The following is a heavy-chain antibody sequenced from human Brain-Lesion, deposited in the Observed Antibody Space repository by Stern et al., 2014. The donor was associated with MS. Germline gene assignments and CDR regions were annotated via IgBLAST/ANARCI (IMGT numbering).Heavy chain of an antibody. Sequence: QMQLVQSGAEVKKPGASVKVSCKTSGYIFTGYYIHWVRQAPGQGLEWMAWINPNTGGTKYAQKFQGRVTMSRDTSNSTAYVELSSLTSDDTAVYYCARDQRGITIFGVVTDYYYLGMDVWGQGTTVTVSS. J-gene: IGHJ6*02. D-gene: IGHD3-3*01. V-gene: IGHV1-2*02. CDR1: GYIFTGYY. CDR3: ARDQRGITIFGVVTDYYYLGMDV. CDR2: INPNTGGT.